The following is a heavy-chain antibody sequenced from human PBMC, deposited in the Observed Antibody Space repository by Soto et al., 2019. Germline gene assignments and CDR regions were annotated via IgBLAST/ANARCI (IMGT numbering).Heavy chain of an antibody. J-gene: IGHJ4*02. CDR2: INAGNGNT. CDR3: ARAWVVVTAPDY. D-gene: IGHD2-21*02. CDR1: GYTFTSYA. V-gene: IGHV1-3*05. Sequence: QVQLVQSGAEEKKPGASVKVSCKASGYTFTSYAMHWVRQAPGQRLEWMGWINAGNGNTKYSQKFQGRVTITRDTSASTAYMERSSLRPEDTAVYYCARAWVVVTAPDYWGQGTLVTVSS.